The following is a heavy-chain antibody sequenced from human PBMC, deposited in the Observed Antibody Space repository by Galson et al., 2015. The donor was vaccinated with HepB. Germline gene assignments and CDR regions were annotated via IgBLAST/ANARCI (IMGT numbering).Heavy chain of an antibody. Sequence: SLRLSCAVSGFTFGDYAMSWFRQAPGKGLEWVGFLRSKVYSGTTEYAASVKGRFTISTDDSKSIAYLQMNSLKSEDTAVYYCTSAYYDSSGYTMGFDYSCQGTLVTVAS. CDR1: GFTFGDYA. J-gene: IGHJ4*02. CDR2: LRSKVYSGTT. CDR3: TSAYYDSSGYTMGFDY. D-gene: IGHD3-22*01. V-gene: IGHV3-49*03.